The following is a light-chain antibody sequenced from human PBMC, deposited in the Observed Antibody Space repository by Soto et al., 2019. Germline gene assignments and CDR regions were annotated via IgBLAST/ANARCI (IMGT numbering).Light chain of an antibody. CDR3: QQDKTWWT. Sequence: EIQMTQSPSTLSASVGDTVSVTCRASEDVAKCLAWHQQKPGRAPEILISDASVLKSGVPSRFRGSGSGIDFIFTSSGLQHDDSACYYCQQDKTWWTFGQGTKVEIK. V-gene: IGKV1-5*01. CDR2: DAS. CDR1: EDVAKC. J-gene: IGKJ1*01.